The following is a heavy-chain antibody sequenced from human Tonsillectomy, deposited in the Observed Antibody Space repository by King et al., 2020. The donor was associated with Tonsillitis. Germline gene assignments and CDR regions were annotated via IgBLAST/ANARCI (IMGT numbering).Heavy chain of an antibody. D-gene: IGHD6-13*01. CDR1: GGSISGYY. CDR2: IYYRGST. CDR3: ARGGGNSGWYGGTFDI. J-gene: IGHJ3*02. Sequence: VQLQESGPGLVKPSETLSLTCTVSGGSISGYYWSWVRQPPGKGLGWIGYIYYRGSTNYHPSLKSRVSMSVDTSKNQFSLKLSSVTAADTAVYYCARGGGNSGWYGGTFDIWGQGTMVTVSS. V-gene: IGHV4-59*01.